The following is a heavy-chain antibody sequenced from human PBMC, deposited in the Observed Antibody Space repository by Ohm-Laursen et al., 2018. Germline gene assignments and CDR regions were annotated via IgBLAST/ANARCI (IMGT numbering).Heavy chain of an antibody. CDR3: ASHTYDSSGYYGRVGY. J-gene: IGHJ4*02. CDR1: GFTFTSSA. D-gene: IGHD3-22*01. V-gene: IGHV1-58*02. Sequence: SSVKVSCKASGFTFTSSAMQWVRQARGQRLEWIGWIVVGSGNTNYAQKFQERVTITRDMSTSTAYMELSSLRSEDTAVYYCASHTYDSSGYYGRVGYWGQGTLVTVSS. CDR2: IVVGSGNT.